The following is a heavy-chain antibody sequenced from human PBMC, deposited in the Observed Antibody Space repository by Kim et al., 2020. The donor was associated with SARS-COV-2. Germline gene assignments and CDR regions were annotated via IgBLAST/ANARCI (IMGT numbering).Heavy chain of an antibody. D-gene: IGHD3-22*01. CDR2: INHSGST. J-gene: IGHJ4*02. V-gene: IGHV4-34*01. CDR1: GGSFSGYY. Sequence: SETLSLTCAVYGGSFSGYYWSWIRQPPGKGLEWIGEINHSGSTNYNPSLKSRVTISVDTSKNQFSLKLSSVTAADTAVYYCARGGRITMIVVVIPGGFVDYWGQGTLVTVSS. CDR3: ARGGRITMIVVVIPGGFVDY.